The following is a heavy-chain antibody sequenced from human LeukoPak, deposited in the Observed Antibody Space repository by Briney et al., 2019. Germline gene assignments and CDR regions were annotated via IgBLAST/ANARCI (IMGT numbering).Heavy chain of an antibody. Sequence: PSETLSLTRAVSGDSISSHYWTGIRQPPGKGLEWIGYTFNTGSTNYNPSLKSRVTISVDTSKNHLSLKLSSVTAADTAEYYCATRRGYYPYYQYYYMDVWGKGTPVTVSS. CDR3: ATRRGYYPYYQYYYMDV. CDR2: TFNTGST. D-gene: IGHD3-22*01. V-gene: IGHV4-59*11. J-gene: IGHJ6*03. CDR1: GDSISSHY.